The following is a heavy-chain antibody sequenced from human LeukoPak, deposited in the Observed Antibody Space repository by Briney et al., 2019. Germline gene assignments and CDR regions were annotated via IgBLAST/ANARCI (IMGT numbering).Heavy chain of an antibody. D-gene: IGHD6-19*01. J-gene: IGHJ4*02. CDR1: GYSFTSYS. CDR3: ATLRYSSGWAPCDY. CDR2: IYPGDSDT. Sequence: GESLKISCKGSGYSFTSYSIGWVRQMPGRGLEWMGIIYPGDSDTRYSPSFQGQVTISADKSISTAYLQWSSLKASDTAMYYCATLRYSSGWAPCDYWGQGTLVTVSS. V-gene: IGHV5-51*01.